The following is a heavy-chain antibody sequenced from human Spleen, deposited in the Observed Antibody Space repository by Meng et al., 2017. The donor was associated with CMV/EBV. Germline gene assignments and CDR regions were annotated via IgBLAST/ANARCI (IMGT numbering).Heavy chain of an antibody. Sequence: ASVKVSCKASGGTFSSYTISWVRQAPGQGLEWMGGFDPEDGETIYAQNFQGRVTMTEDTSTDTAYMELSSLRSEDTAVYYCTTLYCGDTSCSGYFEYWGQGTLVTVSS. CDR1: GGTFSSYT. J-gene: IGHJ4*02. CDR2: FDPEDGET. CDR3: TTLYCGDTSCSGYFEY. V-gene: IGHV1-24*01. D-gene: IGHD2-2*01.